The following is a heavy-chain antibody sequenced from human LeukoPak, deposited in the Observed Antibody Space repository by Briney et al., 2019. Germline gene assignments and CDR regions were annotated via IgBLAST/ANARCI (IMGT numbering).Heavy chain of an antibody. CDR1: GFTLSNAW. CDR2: ISGSGGST. Sequence: AGGSLRLSCAASGFTLSNAWMSWVRQAPGKGLEWVSAISGSGGSTYYADSVKGRFTISRDNSKNTLYLQMNSLRAEDTAVYYCAKDLLRGRTGSSGYSHWGQGTLVTVSS. J-gene: IGHJ4*02. CDR3: AKDLLRGRTGSSGYSH. V-gene: IGHV3-23*01. D-gene: IGHD3-22*01.